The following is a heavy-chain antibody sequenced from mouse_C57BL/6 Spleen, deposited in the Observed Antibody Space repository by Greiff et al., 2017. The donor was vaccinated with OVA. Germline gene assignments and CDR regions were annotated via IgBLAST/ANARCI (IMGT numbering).Heavy chain of an antibody. Sequence: QVQLQQPGAELVMPGASVKLSCKASGYTFTSYWMHWVKQRPGQGLEWIGEIDPSDSYTNYNQKFKGKSTLTVDKSSSTAYMQLSSLTSEDSAVYYCARLRGNYWFAYWGQGTLVIVSA. D-gene: IGHD2-1*01. CDR3: ARLRGNYWFAY. J-gene: IGHJ3*01. CDR1: GYTFTSYW. V-gene: IGHV1-69*01. CDR2: IDPSDSYT.